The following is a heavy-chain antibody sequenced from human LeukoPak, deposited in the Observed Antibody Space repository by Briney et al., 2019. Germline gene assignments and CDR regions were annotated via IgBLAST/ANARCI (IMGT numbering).Heavy chain of an antibody. D-gene: IGHD4-17*01. CDR3: VRGDYGDYTLFDY. V-gene: IGHV3-53*01. CDR2: IYSGGST. J-gene: IGHJ4*02. CDR1: RFTVSSNY. Sequence: GGSLRLSRAASRFTVSSNYMSWVRQGPGKGVEGVSVIYSGGSTYYADSVKGRFTISRDNSKNTLYLQMNSLRAEDTAVYYCVRGDYGDYTLFDYWGQGTLVTVSS.